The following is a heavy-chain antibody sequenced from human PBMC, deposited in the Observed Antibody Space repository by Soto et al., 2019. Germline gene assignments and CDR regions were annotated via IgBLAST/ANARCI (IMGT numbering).Heavy chain of an antibody. CDR2: ISAHNGNT. D-gene: IGHD2-8*01. Sequence: QVQLVQSGAEVKKPGASVKVSCKASGYTFTSYGISWVRQAPGQGLEWMGWISAHNGNTKYEQKLQGRVTMTTDTPTRRAYMELRSLRSDDTAVYYCARDLGVFPDYGGQGTLVTVSS. V-gene: IGHV1-18*01. J-gene: IGHJ4*02. CDR1: GYTFTSYG. CDR3: ARDLGVFPDY.